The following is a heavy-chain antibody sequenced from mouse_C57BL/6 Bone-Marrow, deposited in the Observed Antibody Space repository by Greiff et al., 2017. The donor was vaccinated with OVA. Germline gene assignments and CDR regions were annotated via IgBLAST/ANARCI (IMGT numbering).Heavy chain of an antibody. CDR2: ISDGGSYT. CDR1: GFTFSSYA. J-gene: IGHJ1*03. Sequence: EVQVVESGGGLVKPGGSLKLSCAASGFTFSSYAMSWVRQTPEKRLEWVATISDGGSYTYYPDNVKGRFTISRDNAKNNLYLQMSHLKSEDTAMYYCARDRPRNYYGSSYWYFDVWGTGTTVTVSS. CDR3: ARDRPRNYYGSSYWYFDV. D-gene: IGHD1-1*01. V-gene: IGHV5-4*01.